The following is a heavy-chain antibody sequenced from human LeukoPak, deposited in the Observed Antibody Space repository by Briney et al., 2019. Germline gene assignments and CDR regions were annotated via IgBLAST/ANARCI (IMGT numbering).Heavy chain of an antibody. D-gene: IGHD3-22*01. V-gene: IGHV3-15*01. CDR2: IRRKTDGETT. J-gene: IGHJ4*02. CDR3: ARAGYPYYYDSSGYYFFDY. Sequence: GESLRLSCAASGFTFSNVWMSWVRQVPGKGLEWVGRIRRKTDGETTDHAAPVKGRFTISRDDSKNTLYLQMNSLRAEDTAVYYCARAGYPYYYDSSGYYFFDYWGQGTLVTVSS. CDR1: GFTFSNVW.